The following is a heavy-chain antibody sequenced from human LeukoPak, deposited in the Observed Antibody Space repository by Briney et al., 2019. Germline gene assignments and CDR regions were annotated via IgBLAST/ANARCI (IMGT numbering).Heavy chain of an antibody. D-gene: IGHD5-18*01. CDR3: AKDWGSVDTAMVSRGYFDY. Sequence: PGGSLRLSCAASGFTFSSYGMHWVRQAPGKGLEWVAVISYDGSNKYYADSVKGRFTISRNNSKNTLYLQMNSLRAEDTAVYYCAKDWGSVDTAMVSRGYFDYWGQGTLVTVSS. CDR1: GFTFSSYG. V-gene: IGHV3-30*18. J-gene: IGHJ4*02. CDR2: ISYDGSNK.